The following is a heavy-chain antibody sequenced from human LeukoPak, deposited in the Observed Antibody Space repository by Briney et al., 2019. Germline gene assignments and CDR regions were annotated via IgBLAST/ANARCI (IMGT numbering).Heavy chain of an antibody. V-gene: IGHV3-23*01. Sequence: EGSLRLSCAASGFAFSSYAMSWVRQAPGKGLEWVSAISGSGGDTWYADSVKGRFTISKDKSKNTLYLQMDNLRAEDTGVYFCARLPTFYYDSSGYHYDYWGQGTLVTVSS. J-gene: IGHJ4*02. CDR3: ARLPTFYYDSSGYHYDY. CDR2: ISGSGGDT. D-gene: IGHD3-22*01. CDR1: GFAFSSYA.